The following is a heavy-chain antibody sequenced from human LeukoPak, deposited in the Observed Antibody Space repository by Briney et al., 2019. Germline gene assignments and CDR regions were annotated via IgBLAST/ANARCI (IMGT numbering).Heavy chain of an antibody. J-gene: IGHJ2*01. V-gene: IGHV4-59*01. Sequence: SETLSLTCTVSGGSISSYYWSWIRQPPGKGLEWIGYIYYSGSTNYNPSLKSRVTISVDTSKNQFSLKLSSVTAADTAVYYCARDQVGWYFDLWGRGTLVTVSS. CDR1: GGSISSYY. CDR3: ARDQVGWYFDL. D-gene: IGHD1-26*01. CDR2: IYYSGST.